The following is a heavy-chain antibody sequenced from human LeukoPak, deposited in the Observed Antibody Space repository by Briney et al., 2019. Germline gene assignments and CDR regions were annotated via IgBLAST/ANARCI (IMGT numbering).Heavy chain of an antibody. CDR3: AKAGIAVAGGGRYYYYMDV. J-gene: IGHJ6*03. CDR2: ISGSGGST. Sequence: PGGSLRLSCAASGFTLSSYAMSWVRQAPGKGLEWVSAISGSGGSTYYADSVKGRFTISRDNSKNTLYLQMNSLRAEDTAVYYCAKAGIAVAGGGRYYYYMDVWGKGTTVTVSS. V-gene: IGHV3-23*01. CDR1: GFTLSSYA. D-gene: IGHD6-19*01.